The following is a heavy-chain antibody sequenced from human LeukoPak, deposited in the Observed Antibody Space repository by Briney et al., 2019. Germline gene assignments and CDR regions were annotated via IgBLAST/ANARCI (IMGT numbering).Heavy chain of an antibody. J-gene: IGHJ4*02. CDR2: INHSGST. D-gene: IGHD4-17*01. CDR1: GGSFSGYY. V-gene: IGHV4-34*01. CDR3: ARAGRTTVTLPFDY. Sequence: SETLSLTCAVYGGSFSGYYWSWIRQPPGKGLEWIGEINHSGSTNYNPSLKSRVTISVDTSKNQFPLKLSSVTAADTAVYYCARAGRTTVTLPFDYWGQGTLVTVSS.